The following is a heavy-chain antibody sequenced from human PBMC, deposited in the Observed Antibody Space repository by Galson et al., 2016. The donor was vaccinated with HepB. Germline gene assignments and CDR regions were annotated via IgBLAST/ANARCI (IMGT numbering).Heavy chain of an antibody. Sequence: SLRLSCAASGFTVRNHYTSWVRQAPGKGLEWVSVIYSGGSTYYADSVKGRFTISRDDSKNTLYLQMNSLRVEDTAVYYCPSVTSGRYYFDYWGQGTLVTVSS. V-gene: IGHV3-53*01. CDR1: GFTVRNHY. D-gene: IGHD6-19*01. CDR2: IYSGGST. CDR3: PSVTSGRYYFDY. J-gene: IGHJ4*02.